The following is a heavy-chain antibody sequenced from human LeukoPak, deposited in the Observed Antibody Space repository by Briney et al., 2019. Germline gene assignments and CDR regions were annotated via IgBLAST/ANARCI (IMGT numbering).Heavy chain of an antibody. D-gene: IGHD2-2*01. Sequence: SGPALVKPTQTLTLTCTFSGFSLSTSGMRVSWIRQPPGKALEWLSRIDWDGDKFYSTSLKTRLTISRDTSKSQVVLTMTNMDPVDTATYYCARGSGREVPAAMAFGYWGQGALVTVSS. CDR1: GFSLSTSGMR. V-gene: IGHV2-70*04. J-gene: IGHJ4*02. CDR2: IDWDGDK. CDR3: ARGSGREVPAAMAFGY.